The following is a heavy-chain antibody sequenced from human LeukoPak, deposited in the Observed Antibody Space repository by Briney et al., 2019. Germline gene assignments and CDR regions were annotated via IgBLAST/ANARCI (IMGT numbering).Heavy chain of an antibody. D-gene: IGHD3-3*01. CDR1: AFTFSTYS. CDR3: ARGWSYFDY. Sequence: GGSLRLSCAASAFTFSTYSMTWVRQAPGKGLEGVSSISSSSNYIYYADSVKGRFTISRDNAKDSLYLQMNSLRAEDTAVYYCARGWSYFDYWGQGNLVTVSS. J-gene: IGHJ4*02. CDR2: ISSSSNYI. V-gene: IGHV3-21*01.